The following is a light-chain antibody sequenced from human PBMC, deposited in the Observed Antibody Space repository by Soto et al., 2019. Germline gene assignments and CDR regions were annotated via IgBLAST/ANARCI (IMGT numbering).Light chain of an antibody. Sequence: DIQMTQSPSSLSASVGDRVTITCRASQSVSAFLNWYRHKPGKAPELLIFSASSLQPGFPSRFSGRGSGTAFTLTITSLQTEDFATYYCQQTYSPPGTFGQGTKVEIK. CDR3: QQTYSPPGT. CDR1: QSVSAF. J-gene: IGKJ1*01. CDR2: SAS. V-gene: IGKV1-39*01.